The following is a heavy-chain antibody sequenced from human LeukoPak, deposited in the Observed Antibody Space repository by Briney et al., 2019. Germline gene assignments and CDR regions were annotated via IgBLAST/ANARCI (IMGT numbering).Heavy chain of an antibody. CDR3: ARVRTELSGYGPLGFDY. V-gene: IGHV1-69*13. CDR2: IIPIFGTA. D-gene: IGHD5-12*01. J-gene: IGHJ4*02. Sequence: SVKVSCKSSVGTFSSYAISWVRQAPGQGLEWMGGIIPIFGTANYAQKFQGRVTITADESTSTAYMELSSLRSEDTAVYYCARVRTELSGYGPLGFDYWGQGTLVTVSS. CDR1: VGTFSSYA.